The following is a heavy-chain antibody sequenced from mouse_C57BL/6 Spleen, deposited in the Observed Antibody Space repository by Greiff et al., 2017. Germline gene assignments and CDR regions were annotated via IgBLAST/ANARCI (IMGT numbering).Heavy chain of an antibody. CDR3: AREETTVVEGYFDV. D-gene: IGHD1-1*01. CDR2: ISYDGSN. Sequence: EVKLMESGPGLVKPSQSLSLTCSVTGYSITSGYYWNWIRQFPGNKLEWMGYISYDGSNNYNPSLKNRISITRDTSKNQFFLKLNSVTTEDTATYYCAREETTVVEGYFDVWGTGTTVTVSS. CDR1: GYSITSGYY. J-gene: IGHJ1*03. V-gene: IGHV3-6*01.